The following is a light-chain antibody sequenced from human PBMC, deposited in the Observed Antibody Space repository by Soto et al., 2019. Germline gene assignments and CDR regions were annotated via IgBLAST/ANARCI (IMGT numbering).Light chain of an antibody. Sequence: DVQMTQSPSTLSASVGDRVTITCRASQNINSDLAWYQQKPGKAPHLLIYRASSLESGVPSRFSGSGSGTEVTLTITSLQPDDFATYYCQQHNNYWTFGHGTRVDIK. V-gene: IGKV1-5*03. J-gene: IGKJ1*01. CDR3: QQHNNYWT. CDR1: QNINSD. CDR2: RAS.